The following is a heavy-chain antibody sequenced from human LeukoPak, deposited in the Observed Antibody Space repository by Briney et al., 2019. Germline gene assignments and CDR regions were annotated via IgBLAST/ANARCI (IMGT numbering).Heavy chain of an antibody. J-gene: IGHJ4*02. D-gene: IGHD2-2*01. CDR2: IKKDGSEK. V-gene: IGHV3-7*01. CDR3: ARDSLVAGTAYFDY. CDR1: GFTFSSYW. Sequence: GGSLRLSCAASGFTFSSYWMSWVRQAPGKGLEWVANIKKDGSEKYYVDSVKGRFTISRDNAKTSLYLQMNSLRAEDTAVYYCARDSLVAGTAYFDYWGQGTLVTVSS.